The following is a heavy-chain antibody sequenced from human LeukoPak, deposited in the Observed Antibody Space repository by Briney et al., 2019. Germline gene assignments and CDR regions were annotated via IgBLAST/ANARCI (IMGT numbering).Heavy chain of an antibody. CDR2: MHYSGST. CDR3: ARDNGMATIEGAFDI. Sequence: NSSETLSLTCTVSRGSISSNYWGWIRQPPGKGLEWNGYMHYSGSTNYSPSLKSRVTISVDMSKNQFSLKLSAVTAADTAVYYCARDNGMATIEGAFDIWGQGTMVTVSS. V-gene: IGHV4-59*01. CDR1: RGSISSNY. J-gene: IGHJ3*02. D-gene: IGHD5-24*01.